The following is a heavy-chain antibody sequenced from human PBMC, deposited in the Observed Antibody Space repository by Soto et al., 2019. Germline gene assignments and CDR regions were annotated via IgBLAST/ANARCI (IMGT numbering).Heavy chain of an antibody. V-gene: IGHV3-7*01. CDR1: GFTLSSNW. D-gene: IGHD4-17*01. Sequence: EVQVVESGGGLVQPGGSLRLSCAASGFTLSSNWMSWVRQAPGKGLEWVANIKQDGSEKYYVDSVKGRFSISRDNTKNSLFRQMNRLRADDTALYYCARSTLGSFDIWGQGTMVTVSS. CDR3: ARSTLGSFDI. CDR2: IKQDGSEK. J-gene: IGHJ3*02.